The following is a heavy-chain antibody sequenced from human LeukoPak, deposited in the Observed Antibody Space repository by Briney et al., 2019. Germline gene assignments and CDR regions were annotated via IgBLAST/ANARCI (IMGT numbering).Heavy chain of an antibody. V-gene: IGHV4-31*03. J-gene: IGHJ3*02. CDR3: ARPIRSTHNAFDI. D-gene: IGHD2/OR15-2a*01. CDR2: IYYGGST. CDR1: GGSISSGGYY. Sequence: SQTLSLTCTVSGGSISSGGYYWSWIRQHPGKGLEWIGYIYYGGSTYYNPSLKSRVTISVDTSKNQFSLKLSSVTAADTAVYYCARPIRSTHNAFDIWGQGTMVTVSS.